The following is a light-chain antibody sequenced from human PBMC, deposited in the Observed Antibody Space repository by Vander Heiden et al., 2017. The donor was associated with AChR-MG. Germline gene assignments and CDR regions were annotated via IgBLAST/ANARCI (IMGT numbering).Light chain of an antibody. CDR1: RSNIGAGYD. Sequence: QSVLTPPPSVSGAPGQRVTISCTGSRSNIGAGYDVPWYQHLPGTAPKVLIYGNNNRPSGVPDRFSGSKSGTSASLAITGLQAEDEADYYCQSYDINLSGVFGGGTKVTVL. CDR3: QSYDINLSGV. V-gene: IGLV1-40*01. CDR2: GNN. J-gene: IGLJ3*02.